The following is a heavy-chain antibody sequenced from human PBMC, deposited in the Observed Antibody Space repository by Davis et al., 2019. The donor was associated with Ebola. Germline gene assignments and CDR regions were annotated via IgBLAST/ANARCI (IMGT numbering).Heavy chain of an antibody. CDR3: ARNKLTVIGMDI. Sequence: GESLKISCEVSGFTLSSYWMSWVRQAPGKGLEWVAHIKDDASVKSYVDSVKGRFTISRDNAKNSVHLQINSLRAEDTAVYYCARNKLTVIGMDIWGQGTMVTVSS. D-gene: IGHD3-10*01. J-gene: IGHJ3*02. CDR2: IKDDASVK. CDR1: GFTLSSYW. V-gene: IGHV3-7*03.